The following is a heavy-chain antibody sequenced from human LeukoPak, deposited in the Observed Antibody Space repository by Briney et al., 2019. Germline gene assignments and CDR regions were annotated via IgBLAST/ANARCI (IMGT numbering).Heavy chain of an antibody. CDR1: GYTFTGYY. D-gene: IGHD1-20*01. CDR2: INPNSGGT. J-gene: IGHJ4*02. Sequence: ASVKVSCKASGYTFTGYYMHWVRQAPGQGLEWMGWINPNSGGTNYAQKFQGRVTMTRDTSISTAHMELSRLRSDDTAVYYCARDRYNWNAFDYWGQGTLVTVSS. CDR3: ARDRYNWNAFDY. V-gene: IGHV1-2*02.